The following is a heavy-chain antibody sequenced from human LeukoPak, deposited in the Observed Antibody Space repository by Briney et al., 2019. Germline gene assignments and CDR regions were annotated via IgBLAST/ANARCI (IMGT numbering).Heavy chain of an antibody. CDR1: GGSIRSSYYY. CDR2: IYDSGST. CDR3: AREGSSWSFDY. J-gene: IGHJ4*02. V-gene: IGHV4-39*02. D-gene: IGHD6-13*01. Sequence: PSETLSLTCTVSGGSIRSSYYYWGWIRQPPGKGLEWIGSIYDSGSTYYNPSLKSRVTISVDTSKNQFSLKLNSVTAADTAVYYCAREGSSWSFDYWGEGTLVTVSS.